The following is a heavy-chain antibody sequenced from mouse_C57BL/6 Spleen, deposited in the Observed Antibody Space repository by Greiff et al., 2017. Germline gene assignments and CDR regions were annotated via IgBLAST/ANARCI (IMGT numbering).Heavy chain of an antibody. J-gene: IGHJ2*01. CDR3: ARDYGNYLYYFDY. Sequence: QVHVKQSGAELVKPGASVKISCKASGYAFSSYWMNWVKQRPGKGLEWIGQIYPGDGDTNYNGKFKGKATLTADKSSSTAYMQLSSLTSEDSAVYFCARDYGNYLYYFDYWGQGTTLTVSS. CDR2: IYPGDGDT. D-gene: IGHD2-1*01. V-gene: IGHV1-80*01. CDR1: GYAFSSYW.